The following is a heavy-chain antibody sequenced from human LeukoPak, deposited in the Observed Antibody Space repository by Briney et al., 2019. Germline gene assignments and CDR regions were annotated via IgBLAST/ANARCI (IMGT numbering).Heavy chain of an antibody. CDR3: AKDIGAVAGPFDY. V-gene: IGHV3-9*01. J-gene: IGHJ4*02. CDR2: ISWNSGSI. Sequence: GRSLRLSCAASGFTFDDYAMHWVRQAPGKGLEWVSGISWNSGSIGYADSVKGRFTISRDSAKNSLYLQMNSLRAEDTALYYCAKDIGAVAGPFDYWGQGTLVTVSS. D-gene: IGHD6-19*01. CDR1: GFTFDDYA.